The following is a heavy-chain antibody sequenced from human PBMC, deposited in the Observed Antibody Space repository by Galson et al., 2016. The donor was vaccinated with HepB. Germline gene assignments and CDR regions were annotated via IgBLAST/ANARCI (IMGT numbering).Heavy chain of an antibody. Sequence: SLRLSCAASGFTFSDSAIHWVRQTSGKGLEWVGRIRSKLNSYATTHAASVKGRFTISRDESKNTAYLQMNNLKTEDTAVYYCASAPPLGLIDYWGQGTLVTVSS. CDR1: GFTFSDSA. V-gene: IGHV3-73*01. CDR2: IRSKLNSYAT. D-gene: IGHD3/OR15-3a*01. CDR3: ASAPPLGLIDY. J-gene: IGHJ4*02.